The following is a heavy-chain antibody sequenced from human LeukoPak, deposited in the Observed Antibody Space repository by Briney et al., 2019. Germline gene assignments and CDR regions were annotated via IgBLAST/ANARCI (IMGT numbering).Heavy chain of an antibody. Sequence: QASETLSLTCAVYGGSFSGYYWSWVRQAPGKGLEWVSAISGSGGSTYYADSVKGRFTISRDNSKNTLYLQMNSLRAEDTVVYYCANPGSRWYGLGYWGQGTLVTVSS. CDR2: ISGSGGST. CDR3: ANPGSRWYGLGY. J-gene: IGHJ4*02. V-gene: IGHV3-23*01. D-gene: IGHD6-13*01. CDR1: GGSFSGYY.